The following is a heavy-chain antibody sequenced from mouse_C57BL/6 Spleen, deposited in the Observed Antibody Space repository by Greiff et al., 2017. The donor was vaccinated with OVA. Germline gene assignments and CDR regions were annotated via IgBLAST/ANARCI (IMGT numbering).Heavy chain of an antibody. D-gene: IGHD2-5*01. Sequence: QVQLQQSGPELVKPGASVKISCKASGYAFSSSWMNWVKQRPGKGLEWIGRFYPGDGDTNYNGKFKGKATLTADKSSSTAYMQLSSLTSEDSAVYFCANSNYWYFDVWGTGTTVTVSS. CDR2: FYPGDGDT. CDR3: ANSNYWYFDV. CDR1: GYAFSSSW. J-gene: IGHJ1*03. V-gene: IGHV1-82*01.